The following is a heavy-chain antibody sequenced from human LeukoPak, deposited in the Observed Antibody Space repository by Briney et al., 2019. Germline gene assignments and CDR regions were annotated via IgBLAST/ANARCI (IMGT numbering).Heavy chain of an antibody. CDR3: ASATPMVRGVSDYFDS. CDR2: IYHSGST. V-gene: IGHV4-30-2*01. Sequence: SETLSLTCIVSGGSISRSHYYWTWIRQPPGKGLEWIGYIYHSGSTYYNPSLESRITISVDRSKNPFSLKLTSVTAADTAVYYCASATPMVRGVSDYFDSWGQGTLVTVSS. J-gene: IGHJ4*02. D-gene: IGHD3-10*01. CDR1: GGSISRSHYY.